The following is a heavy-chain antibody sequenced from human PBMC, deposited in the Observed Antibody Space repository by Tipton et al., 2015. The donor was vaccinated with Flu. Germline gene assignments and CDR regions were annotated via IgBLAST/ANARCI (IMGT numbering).Heavy chain of an antibody. V-gene: IGHV3-43D*03. D-gene: IGHD3-16*01. CDR1: GFIFDDYA. CDR3: VKGWVWGSYDRWYYVD. J-gene: IGHJ4*02. CDR2: ISWDGGTT. Sequence: GSLRLSCAVSGFIFDDYAMHWVRQAPGKGLEWLSLISWDGGTTDYADSVRGRFTISRDNSNDSLFLQMNSLRTEDTALYYCVKGWVWGSYDRWYYVDWGQGTLVTVSS.